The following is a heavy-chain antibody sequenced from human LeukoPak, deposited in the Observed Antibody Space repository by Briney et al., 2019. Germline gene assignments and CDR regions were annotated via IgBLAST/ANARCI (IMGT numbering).Heavy chain of an antibody. CDR2: INWNGGST. V-gene: IGHV3-20*01. Sequence: GGSLRLSCAASGFTFSSYSMNWVRQAPGKGLEWVSGINWNGGSTGYADSVKGRFTISRDNAKNSLYLQMNSLRAEDTALYHCARAMSYYGSGSYYNRLIYYYYYMDVWGKGTTVTISS. CDR3: ARAMSYYGSGSYYNRLIYYYYYMDV. CDR1: GFTFSSYS. J-gene: IGHJ6*03. D-gene: IGHD3-10*01.